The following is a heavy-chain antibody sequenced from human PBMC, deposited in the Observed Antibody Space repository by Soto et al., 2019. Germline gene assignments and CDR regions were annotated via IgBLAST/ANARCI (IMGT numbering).Heavy chain of an antibody. Sequence: PGESLKISCKGSGYSFASSWIGWVRQMPGKGLEWLGIIYPGGSDTRYSPSFQSQVTISVDKSINTAYLQWSSLKASDTAMYFCARHAAGNYYDSSGSQVWYFDLWGRGTLVTVSS. J-gene: IGHJ2*01. CDR2: IYPGGSDT. CDR1: GYSFASSW. V-gene: IGHV5-51*01. D-gene: IGHD3-22*01. CDR3: ARHAAGNYYDSSGSQVWYFDL.